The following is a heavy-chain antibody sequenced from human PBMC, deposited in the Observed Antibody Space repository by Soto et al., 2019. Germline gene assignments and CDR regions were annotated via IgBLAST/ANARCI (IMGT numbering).Heavy chain of an antibody. CDR1: GGTFSRHS. V-gene: IGHV1-69*02. D-gene: IGHD3-10*01. CDR3: ASVIYGSGSLPVDYYYGMDV. Sequence: SVKVSCKASGGTFSRHSITWVRQAPGHGLEWMGRIMPFFDIASYAQKFQGRVTITADKSISTAYLQWSSLKASDTAMYYCASVIYGSGSLPVDYYYGMDVWGQGTTVTVSS. J-gene: IGHJ6*02. CDR2: IMPFFDIA.